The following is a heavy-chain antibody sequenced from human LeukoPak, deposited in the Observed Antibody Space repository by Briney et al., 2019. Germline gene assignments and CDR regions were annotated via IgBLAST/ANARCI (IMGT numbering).Heavy chain of an antibody. Sequence: GGSLRLSCAALGFTFRSNEMNWFRRAPGRGLGWVSYISSSGSTIYYADSVKGRFTISRDNAKNSLYLQMNSLRAEDTAVYYCASGLWFGDNWFDPWGQGTLVTVSS. CDR1: GFTFRSNE. J-gene: IGHJ5*02. CDR3: ASGLWFGDNWFDP. V-gene: IGHV3-48*03. D-gene: IGHD3-10*01. CDR2: ISSSGSTI.